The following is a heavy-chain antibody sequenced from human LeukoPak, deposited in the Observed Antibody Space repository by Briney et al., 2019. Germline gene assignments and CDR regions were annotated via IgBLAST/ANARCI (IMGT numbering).Heavy chain of an antibody. Sequence: ASVEVSCKASGYTFTSYGISWVRQAPGQGLEWMGWISAYNGNTNYAQKLQGRVTMTTDTSTSTAYMELRSLRSDDTAVYYCARAGDGIVVVPAAKGFDPWGQGTLVTVSS. CDR3: ARAGDGIVVVPAAKGFDP. CDR1: GYTFTSYG. D-gene: IGHD2-2*01. V-gene: IGHV1-18*01. CDR2: ISAYNGNT. J-gene: IGHJ5*02.